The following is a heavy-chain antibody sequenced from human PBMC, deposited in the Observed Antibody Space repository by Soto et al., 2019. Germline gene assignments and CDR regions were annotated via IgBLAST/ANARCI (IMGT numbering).Heavy chain of an antibody. V-gene: IGHV4-39*01. J-gene: IGHJ3*02. CDR1: GFSLSSSSYY. CDR3: ARPGDFLDAFDI. D-gene: IGHD2-21*02. CDR2: IYYSGST. Sequence: SEALSLTCTVSGFSLSSSSYYWVCLRQPPGKGLEWIGSIYYSGSTYYNPSLKSRVTISVDTSKNQFSLKLSSVTAADTAVYYCARPGDFLDAFDIWGQGTMVTVSS.